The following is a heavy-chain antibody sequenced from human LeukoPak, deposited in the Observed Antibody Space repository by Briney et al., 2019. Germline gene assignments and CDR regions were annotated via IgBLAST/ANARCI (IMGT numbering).Heavy chain of an antibody. CDR1: GFSLSTSGVG. D-gene: IGHD6-19*01. CDR2: IYWDDDK. Sequence: SGPTLVNPTQTLTLTCTFSGFSLSTSGVGVGWIRQPPGKALDWLALIYWDDDKRYSPSLKSRLTITKDTSKNQVVLTMTNMDPVDTATYYCAHTRITVAGKGFDYWGQGTLVTVSS. J-gene: IGHJ4*02. CDR3: AHTRITVAGKGFDY. V-gene: IGHV2-5*02.